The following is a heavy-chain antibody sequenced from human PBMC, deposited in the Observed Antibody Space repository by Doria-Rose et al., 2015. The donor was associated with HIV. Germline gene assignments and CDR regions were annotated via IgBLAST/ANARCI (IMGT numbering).Heavy chain of an antibody. CDR1: GYSFTTDW. V-gene: IGHV5-10-1*03. CDR3: ARLNNDYGDYVFDY. D-gene: IGHD4-17*01. Sequence: EVQLVESGAEVKKPGESLRISCQGSGYSFTTDWITWVRQMPGKGLEWMGRIDPSDSYTIYSPSFQGHVTISADKSISTAYLQWSSLQASDTAMYYCARLNNDYGDYVFDYWGQGTLVTVSS. J-gene: IGHJ4*02. CDR2: IDPSDSYT.